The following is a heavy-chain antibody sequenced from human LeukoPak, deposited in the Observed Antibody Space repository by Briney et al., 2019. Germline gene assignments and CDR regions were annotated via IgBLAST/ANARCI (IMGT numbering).Heavy chain of an antibody. CDR1: GFTFSDNS. V-gene: IGHV3-48*04. J-gene: IGHJ4*02. CDR3: AGREGATWVDY. Sequence: GGSLRLSCAASGFTFSDNSMNWVRQAPGKGLEWLSYISSSSSTMYYADSVKGRFTISRDNAKNSLYLQMNSLRAEDTAVYYCAGREGATWVDYWGQGTLVTVSS. CDR2: ISSSSSTM. D-gene: IGHD1-26*01.